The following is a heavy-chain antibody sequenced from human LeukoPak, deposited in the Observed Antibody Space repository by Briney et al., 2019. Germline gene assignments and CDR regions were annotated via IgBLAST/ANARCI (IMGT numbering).Heavy chain of an antibody. Sequence: GGSLRPSCAASGFTFSSDAMSWVRHAPGKGLEWVSAISGSGGRTYYADSVKGRFTISRDNSKNTLYLQMNSLRAEDTAVYYCAKSNHPVWWFSGGFDYWGQGTLVTVSS. CDR1: GFTFSSDA. V-gene: IGHV3-23*01. CDR3: AKSNHPVWWFSGGFDY. J-gene: IGHJ4*02. CDR2: ISGSGGRT. D-gene: IGHD2-21*01.